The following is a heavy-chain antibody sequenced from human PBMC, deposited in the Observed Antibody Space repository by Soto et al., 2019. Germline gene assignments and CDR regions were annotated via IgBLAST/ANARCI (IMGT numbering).Heavy chain of an antibody. J-gene: IGHJ3*02. CDR1: GYTFTSYG. Sequence: ASVKVSCKASGYTFTSYGISWVRQAPGQGLEWMGWISAYNGNTNYAQKLQGRVTMTTDTSTSTAYMELRSLRSDDTAVYYCARVVPYYDILTGPHDAFDIWGQGTMVTVSS. D-gene: IGHD3-9*01. CDR3: ARVVPYYDILTGPHDAFDI. V-gene: IGHV1-18*01. CDR2: ISAYNGNT.